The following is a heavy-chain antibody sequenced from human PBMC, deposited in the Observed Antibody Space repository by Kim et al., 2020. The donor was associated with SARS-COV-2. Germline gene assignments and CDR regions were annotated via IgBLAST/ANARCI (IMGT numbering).Heavy chain of an antibody. Sequence: VKGRFTISRDNAKNSLYLQMNSLRAEDTAVYYCARVRDYYDSSGNGAFDIWGQGTMVTVSS. J-gene: IGHJ3*02. V-gene: IGHV3-21*01. CDR3: ARVRDYYDSSGNGAFDI. D-gene: IGHD3-22*01.